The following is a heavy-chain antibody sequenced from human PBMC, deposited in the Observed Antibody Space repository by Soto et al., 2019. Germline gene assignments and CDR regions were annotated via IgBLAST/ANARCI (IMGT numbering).Heavy chain of an antibody. CDR1: GGSFSGYY. J-gene: IGHJ4*02. CDR2: INHSGST. V-gene: IGHV4-34*01. D-gene: IGHD3-22*01. Sequence: SETLSLTCAVYGGSFSGYYWSWIRQPPGKGLEWIGEINHSGSTNYNPSLKSRVTISVDTSKNQFSLKLSSVTAADTAVYYCASVTYYPTLRKNTGFDYWGQGTLVTVSS. CDR3: ASVTYYPTLRKNTGFDY.